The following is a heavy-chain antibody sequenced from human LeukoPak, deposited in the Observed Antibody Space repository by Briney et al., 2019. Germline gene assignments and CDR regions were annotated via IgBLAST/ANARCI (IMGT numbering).Heavy chain of an antibody. CDR3: ARDSRIAAAGTDYYYGMDV. J-gene: IGHJ6*02. Sequence: SETLSLTCTVSGGSISSSSYYWGWVRQPPGTGLEWVGRIYYSGSTYYNPSLKSRVTISVDTSKNQFSLKLSSVTAADTAVYYCARDSRIAAAGTDYYYGMDVWGQGTTVTVSS. V-gene: IGHV4-39*07. CDR2: IYYSGST. D-gene: IGHD6-13*01. CDR1: GGSISSSSYY.